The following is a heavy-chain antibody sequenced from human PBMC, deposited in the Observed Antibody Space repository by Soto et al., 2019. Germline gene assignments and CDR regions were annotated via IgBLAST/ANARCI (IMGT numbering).Heavy chain of an antibody. V-gene: IGHV3-21*01. CDR2: VDSSRRYI. Sequence: PGGSLRLSCAASGFTFSSYSMNWVRQAPGKGLQWVASVDSSRRYIYYADSVKGRFTISRDNAKMYLQMNSLRPEDTAVYYCARDGDDYYDASGYYGRFEVWGQGTLVTVSS. J-gene: IGHJ3*01. D-gene: IGHD3-22*01. CDR1: GFTFSSYS. CDR3: ARDGDDYYDASGYYGRFEV.